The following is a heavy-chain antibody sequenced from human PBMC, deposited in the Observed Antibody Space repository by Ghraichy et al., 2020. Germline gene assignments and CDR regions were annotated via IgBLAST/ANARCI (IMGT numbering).Heavy chain of an antibody. Sequence: GGSRRLSCAASGFTFSSYWMSWVRQAPGKGLEWVANIKQDGSEKYYVDSVKGRFTISRDNAKNSLYLQMNSLRAEDTAVYYCASMDVVDWVGDYWGQGTLVTVSS. CDR2: IKQDGSEK. D-gene: IGHD2-15*01. CDR3: ASMDVVDWVGDY. J-gene: IGHJ4*02. CDR1: GFTFSSYW. V-gene: IGHV3-7*03.